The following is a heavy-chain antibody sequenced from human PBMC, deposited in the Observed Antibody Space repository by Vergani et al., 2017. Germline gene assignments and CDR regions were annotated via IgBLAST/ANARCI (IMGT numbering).Heavy chain of an antibody. Sequence: EVQLVESGGGLVQPGGSLRLSCAASGFTFSSYWIHWVRQVPGKGLVWVSSISSSSSYIYYADSVKGRFTISRDNAKNSLYLQMNSLRAEDTAVYYCARDQYCGSDCYSSGDFDYWGQGTLVTVSS. D-gene: IGHD2-21*02. V-gene: IGHV3-21*01. J-gene: IGHJ4*02. CDR1: GFTFSSYW. CDR3: ARDQYCGSDCYSSGDFDY. CDR2: ISSSSSYI.